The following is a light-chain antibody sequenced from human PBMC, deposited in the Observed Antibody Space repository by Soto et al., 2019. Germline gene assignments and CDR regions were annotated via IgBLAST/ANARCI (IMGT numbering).Light chain of an antibody. CDR2: AAS. Sequence: DIQLTQSPSFLSASLGDRVTITCRASQGISSYLAWYQQKPGKAPKLLIYAASTLQSGVPSRFSGRGSGTEFTLTISSLQPEDFATYYCQQLNSYPVTFGQGTKVEIK. V-gene: IGKV1-9*01. J-gene: IGKJ1*01. CDR1: QGISSY. CDR3: QQLNSYPVT.